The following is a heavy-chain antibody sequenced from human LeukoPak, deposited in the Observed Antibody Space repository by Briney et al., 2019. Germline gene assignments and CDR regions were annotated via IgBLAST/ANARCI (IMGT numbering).Heavy chain of an antibody. Sequence: PGGSLRLSCAASGFTFSSYAMHWVHQAPGKGLEYVSTISGNGGSTYYANSVKGRFTISRDNSKNTLYLQMGSLRAEDMAVYYCARDRPRREGVLWFGELLNWGQGTLVTVSS. J-gene: IGHJ4*02. CDR2: ISGNGGST. CDR3: ARDRPRREGVLWFGELLN. CDR1: GFTFSSYA. V-gene: IGHV3-64*01. D-gene: IGHD3-10*01.